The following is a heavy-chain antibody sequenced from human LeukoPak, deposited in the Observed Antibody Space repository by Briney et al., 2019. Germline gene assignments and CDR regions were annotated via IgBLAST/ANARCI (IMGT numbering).Heavy chain of an antibody. CDR2: ISSGGSTI. Sequence: DPGGSLRLSCAASGFTFSSYEMNWVRQAPGKGLEWVSYISSGGSTIYYADSVKGRFTISRDNAKDSLYLQMNSLRAEDTAIYYCARTMVRGVLGYWGQGTLVTVSS. CDR3: ARTMVRGVLGY. CDR1: GFTFSSYE. V-gene: IGHV3-48*03. J-gene: IGHJ4*02. D-gene: IGHD3-10*01.